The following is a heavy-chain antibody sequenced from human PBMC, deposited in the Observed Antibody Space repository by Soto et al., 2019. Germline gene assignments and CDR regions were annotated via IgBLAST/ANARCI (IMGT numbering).Heavy chain of an antibody. CDR2: MNPNSGNT. CDR1: GYTFTSYD. CDR3: ARGRYSSSAPRPYYYYYMDV. J-gene: IGHJ6*03. Sequence: ASVKVSCKASGYTFTSYDINWVRQATGQGLEWMGWMNPNSGNTGYAQKFQGRVTMTRNTSISTAYMELSSLRSEDTAVYYCARGRYSSSAPRPYYYYYMDVWGKGTTVTVSS. V-gene: IGHV1-8*01. D-gene: IGHD6-6*01.